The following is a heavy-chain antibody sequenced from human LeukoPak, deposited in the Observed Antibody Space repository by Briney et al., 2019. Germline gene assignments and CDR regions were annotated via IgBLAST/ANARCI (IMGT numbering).Heavy chain of an antibody. J-gene: IGHJ6*02. Sequence: ASVKVSCKASGYTFTHYAMNWVRQAPGQGLEWMGWIHTNTGNPTYAQGFTGQFVFSLDTSVNTAYLQIISLKAEDTAVYYCAKEGWGDWTIYYYYGMDVWGQGTTVTVSS. D-gene: IGHD2-21*02. CDR1: GYTFTHYA. CDR2: IHTNTGNP. CDR3: AKEGWGDWTIYYYYGMDV. V-gene: IGHV7-4-1*02.